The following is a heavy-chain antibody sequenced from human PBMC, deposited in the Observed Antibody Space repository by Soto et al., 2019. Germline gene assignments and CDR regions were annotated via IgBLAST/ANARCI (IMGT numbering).Heavy chain of an antibody. D-gene: IGHD3-22*01. CDR2: IYYSGST. Sequence: SETLSLTCTVSGGSMNTYYWGWFRQPPGKGLEWVGYIYYSGSTTYSPSLKSRVTISVDTSKNQFSLKLDSVTAADTAVYYCARLGGYYQAFDQWGQGSLVTVAS. CDR1: GGSMNTYY. CDR3: ARLGGYYQAFDQ. V-gene: IGHV4-59*08. J-gene: IGHJ4*02.